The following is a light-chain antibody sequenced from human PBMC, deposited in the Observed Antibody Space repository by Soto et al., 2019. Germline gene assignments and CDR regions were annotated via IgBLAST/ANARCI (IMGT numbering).Light chain of an antibody. CDR1: QRVSSSY. CDR2: GAS. V-gene: IGKV3-20*01. CDR3: QQYVISVT. Sequence: EILLTQSPGTLSLSPGERATLSCRASQRVSSSYLAWYQQNPGQAPRLLLYGASNRATGIPDRFSGSGSGTDFTLTISRLEPQDSAMYYCQQYVISVTFGQGTRLEIK. J-gene: IGKJ5*01.